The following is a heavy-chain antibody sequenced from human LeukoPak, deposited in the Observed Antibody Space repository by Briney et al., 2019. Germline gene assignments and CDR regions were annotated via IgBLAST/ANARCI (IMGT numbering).Heavy chain of an antibody. V-gene: IGHV4-59*01. J-gene: IGHJ3*02. CDR2: IYYSGST. Sequence: PSETLSLTCTVSGGSISSYYWSWIRQPPGKGLEWIGYIYYSGSTNYNPSLKSRVTISVDTSKNQFSLKLSSVNTAVYYCARGGIGIQLWYAFDIWGQGTMVTVSS. CDR3: ARGGIGIQLWYAFDI. CDR1: GGSISSYY. D-gene: IGHD5-18*01.